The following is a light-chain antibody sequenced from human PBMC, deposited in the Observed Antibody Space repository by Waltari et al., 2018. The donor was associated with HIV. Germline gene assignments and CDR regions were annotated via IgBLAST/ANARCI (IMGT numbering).Light chain of an antibody. CDR3: SSYTTTATLV. CDR2: GVS. CDR1: SSNISAYNP. Sequence: QSALTQPASVSGSPGQSITLFCIGTSSNISAYNPVAWYQQHPGKPPKLIVYGVSNRPSDVSARFSGSKSGNTASLTISGLQDDDESDYYCSSYTTTATLVFGTGTKVTVL. J-gene: IGLJ1*01. V-gene: IGLV2-14*03.